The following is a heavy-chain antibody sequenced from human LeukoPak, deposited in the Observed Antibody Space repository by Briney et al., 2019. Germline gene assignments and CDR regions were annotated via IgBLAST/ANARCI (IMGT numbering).Heavy chain of an antibody. CDR2: IYTSGST. Sequence: SETLSLTCTVSGGSISIYYWNWIRQPAGKGLEWIGRIYTSGSTNYNPSLKSRVTMSVDTSKNQFSLKLSSVTAADTAVYYCARAPPGGDYFYYGMDVWGQGTTVTVSS. V-gene: IGHV4-4*07. J-gene: IGHJ6*02. CDR3: ARAPPGGDYFYYGMDV. CDR1: GGSISIYY. D-gene: IGHD4-17*01.